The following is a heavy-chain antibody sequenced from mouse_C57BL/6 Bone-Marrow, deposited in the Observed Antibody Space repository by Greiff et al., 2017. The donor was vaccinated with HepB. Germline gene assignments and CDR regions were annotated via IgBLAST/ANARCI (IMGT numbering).Heavy chain of an antibody. V-gene: IGHV5-17*01. Sequence: EVKLVESGGGLVKPGGSLKLSCAASGFTFSDYGMHWVRQAPEKGLEWVAYISSGSSTIYYADTVKGRFTISRDNAKNTLFLQMTSLRSEDTAMYYCARRTGGGSSWFAYWGQGTLVTVSA. D-gene: IGHD1-1*01. CDR3: ARRTGGGSSWFAY. J-gene: IGHJ3*01. CDR2: ISSGSSTI. CDR1: GFTFSDYG.